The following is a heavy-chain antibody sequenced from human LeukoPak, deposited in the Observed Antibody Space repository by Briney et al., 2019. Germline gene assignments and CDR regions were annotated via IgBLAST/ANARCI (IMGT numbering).Heavy chain of an antibody. Sequence: GGSLRLSCAASGNNFITAWMSWVRQAPGKGLEWVGRSKSKNDGGTTDYSAPVKGRFSISRDDSKSTLYLQMNSLRIGDTAVYYCTTDEWEWGPGALVTVSS. D-gene: IGHD1-26*01. CDR1: GNNFITAW. CDR2: SKSKNDGGTT. J-gene: IGHJ4*02. V-gene: IGHV3-15*01. CDR3: TTDEWE.